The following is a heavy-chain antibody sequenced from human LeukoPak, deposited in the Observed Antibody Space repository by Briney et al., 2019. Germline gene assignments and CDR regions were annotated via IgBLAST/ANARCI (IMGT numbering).Heavy chain of an antibody. V-gene: IGHV4-59*11. CDR3: ARTAAAGRGGYYFDY. J-gene: IGHJ4*02. D-gene: IGHD6-13*01. CDR1: GGSINDHY. CDR2: VYSSGST. Sequence: SETLSLTCTVSGGSINDHYWSWIRQPPGKGLEWIGYVYSSGSTNYNPSLKSRVTISVDTSKNQFSLKLSSVTAADTAVYYCARTAAAGRGGYYFDYWGQGTLVTVSS.